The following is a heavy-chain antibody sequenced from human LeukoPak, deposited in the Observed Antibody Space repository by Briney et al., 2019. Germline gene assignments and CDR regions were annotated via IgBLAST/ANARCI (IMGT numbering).Heavy chain of an antibody. CDR3: ARDVAYCGGDCYSYNWFDP. Sequence: SQTLSLTCTVSGGSISSGGYSWSWIRQHPGKGLEWIGYIYYSGSTYYNPSLKSRVTISVDTSKNQFSLKLSSVTAADTAVYYCARDVAYCGGDCYSYNWFDPWGQGTLVTVSS. D-gene: IGHD2-21*02. J-gene: IGHJ5*02. V-gene: IGHV4-31*03. CDR2: IYYSGST. CDR1: GGSISSGGYS.